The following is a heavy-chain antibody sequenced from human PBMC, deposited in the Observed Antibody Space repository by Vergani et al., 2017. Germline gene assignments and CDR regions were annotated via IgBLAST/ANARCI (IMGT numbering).Heavy chain of an antibody. D-gene: IGHD3-10*01. CDR1: GYSISSGYY. J-gene: IGHJ5*02. V-gene: IGHV4-38-2*02. CDR3: ASELLWYYYGSGSYYNGNWFDP. CDR2: IYHSGST. Sequence: QVQLQESGPGLVKPSETLSLTCTVSGYSISSGYYWGWIRQPPGKGLDWIGSIYHSGSTYYNLSLKSRFTISVDTSKNQFSLKLSSVTAADTAVYYCASELLWYYYGSGSYYNGNWFDPWGQGTLVTVSS.